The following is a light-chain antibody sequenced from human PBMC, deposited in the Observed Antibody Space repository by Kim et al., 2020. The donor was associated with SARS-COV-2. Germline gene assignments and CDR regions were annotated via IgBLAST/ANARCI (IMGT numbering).Light chain of an antibody. CDR1: QSVSSN. V-gene: IGKV3-15*01. CDR3: QQYNNWPWT. Sequence: EIVMTQSPATLSVSPGERATLSCRASQSVSSNLAWYQQKPGQAPRLLIYGASTRATGIPARFSGSGSGTEFILTISSLQSEDFAVHYCQQYNNWPWTFGQGTKVDIK. J-gene: IGKJ1*01. CDR2: GAS.